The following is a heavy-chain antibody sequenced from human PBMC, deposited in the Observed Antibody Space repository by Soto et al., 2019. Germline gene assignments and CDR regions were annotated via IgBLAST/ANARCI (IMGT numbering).Heavy chain of an antibody. V-gene: IGHV1-3*01. CDR2: VNAANGVT. CDR3: VRINSGAYRSAALDM. D-gene: IGHD1-26*01. J-gene: IGHJ3*02. Sequence: QVQLVQSGAEVKPPGASVKVSCRTSGYTFSAFALHWVRQATVQGLEWMGWVNAANGVTKFSQKVQVRVTIARDTFANTAYMEMSSLRSEDTAVYFCVRINSGAYRSAALDMCCQGTTVTVAS. CDR1: GYTFSAFA.